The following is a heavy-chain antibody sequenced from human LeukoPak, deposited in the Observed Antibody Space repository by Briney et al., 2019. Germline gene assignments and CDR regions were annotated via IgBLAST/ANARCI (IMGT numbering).Heavy chain of an antibody. CDR3: TRDLHGDYEVVDY. V-gene: IGHV3-49*04. D-gene: IGHD4-17*01. Sequence: GGSLRLSCTASGFTFGDYAMSWVRQAPGKGLEWVGFIRSKAYGGTTEYAASVKGRFTISRDDSKTIAYLQMNSLKTEDTAVYYCTRDLHGDYEVVDYWGQGTLVTVSS. J-gene: IGHJ4*02. CDR2: IRSKAYGGTT. CDR1: GFTFGDYA.